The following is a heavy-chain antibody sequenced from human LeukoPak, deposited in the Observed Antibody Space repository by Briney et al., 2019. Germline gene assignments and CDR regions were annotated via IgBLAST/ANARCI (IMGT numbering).Heavy chain of an antibody. CDR1: GGSISSYY. V-gene: IGHV4-59*01. CDR2: TYYSGST. J-gene: IGHJ4*02. CDR3: ARGYCTNGVCYIGPFDY. D-gene: IGHD2-8*01. Sequence: SETLSLTCTVSGGSISSYYWSWIRQPPGKGLEWIGYTYYSGSTNYNPSLKSRVTISVDTSKNQFSLKLSSVTAADTAVYYCARGYCTNGVCYIGPFDYWGQGTLVTVSS.